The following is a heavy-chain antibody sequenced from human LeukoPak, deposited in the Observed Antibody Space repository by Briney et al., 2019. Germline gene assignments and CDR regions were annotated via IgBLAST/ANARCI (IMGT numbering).Heavy chain of an antibody. D-gene: IGHD1-26*01. J-gene: IGHJ4*02. Sequence: PSETLFLTCAVSGDSMIGYYWNWIRQSPEKGLEWIGYIYYSGTTNYNPSLKSRVTISLDMSKNQFSLKLTSVTAADTATYYCARASSGSRLTDNWGQGTLVTVSS. CDR2: IYYSGTT. CDR3: ARASSGSRLTDN. V-gene: IGHV4-59*01. CDR1: GDSMIGYY.